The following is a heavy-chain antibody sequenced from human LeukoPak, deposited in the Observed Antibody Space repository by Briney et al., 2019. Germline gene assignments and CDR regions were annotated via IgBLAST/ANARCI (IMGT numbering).Heavy chain of an antibody. CDR3: TTGGVLWNFVGY. Sequence: PGGSLRLSCAASGFTFSSYWMNWVRQAPGKGLEWVSRIKSKTDGGTTDYAAPVKGRFTVSRDDSKNTLYLQVSSLKTEDTAVYYCTTGGVLWNFVGYWGQGTLVTVSS. V-gene: IGHV3-15*01. CDR1: GFTFSSYW. CDR2: IKSKTDGGTT. J-gene: IGHJ4*02. D-gene: IGHD3-10*01.